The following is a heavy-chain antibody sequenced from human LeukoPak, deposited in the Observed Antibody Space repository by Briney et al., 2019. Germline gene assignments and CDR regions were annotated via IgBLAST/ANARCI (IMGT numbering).Heavy chain of an antibody. CDR1: GGSISSYY. CDR2: IYYSGST. J-gene: IGHJ4*02. Sequence: ETLSPTCTVSGGSISSYYWSWIRQPPGKGLEWIGYIYYSGSTNYNPSLKSRVTISVDTSKNQFSLKLSSVTAADTAVYYCARHAVAVAYPYFDYWGQGTLVTVSS. CDR3: ARHAVAVAYPYFDY. D-gene: IGHD6-19*01. V-gene: IGHV4-59*08.